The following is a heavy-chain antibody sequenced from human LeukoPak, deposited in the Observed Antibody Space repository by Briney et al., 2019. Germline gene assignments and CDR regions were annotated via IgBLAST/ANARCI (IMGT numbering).Heavy chain of an antibody. Sequence: GGSLRLSCAASGFTFNNYAMYWVRQAPGKGLEWVSAISGSGGSTYYADSVKGRFTISRDNSKNTLYLQMNSLRAEDTAVYYCAKLHYYDSSGYPWDWFDPWGQGTLVTVSS. J-gene: IGHJ5*02. CDR2: ISGSGGST. D-gene: IGHD3-22*01. V-gene: IGHV3-23*01. CDR1: GFTFNNYA. CDR3: AKLHYYDSSGYPWDWFDP.